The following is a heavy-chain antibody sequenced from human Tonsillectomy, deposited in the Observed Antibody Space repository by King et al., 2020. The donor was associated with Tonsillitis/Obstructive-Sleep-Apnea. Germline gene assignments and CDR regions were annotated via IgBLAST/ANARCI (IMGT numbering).Heavy chain of an antibody. D-gene: IGHD5-18*01. CDR1: GFHFNNYA. CDR3: AKAVDTALVSAFHN. J-gene: IGHJ3*01. V-gene: IGHV3-23*04. CDR2: ISGGGGST. Sequence: VQLVESGGGLVQPGGSLRVSCVASGFHFNNYAMNWVRQAPGKGLEWVATISGGGGSTNYADSVKGRFTISRDNSKNTLYLQMNSLRAEDTAVYYGAKAVDTALVSAFHNWGQGTMVTVSS.